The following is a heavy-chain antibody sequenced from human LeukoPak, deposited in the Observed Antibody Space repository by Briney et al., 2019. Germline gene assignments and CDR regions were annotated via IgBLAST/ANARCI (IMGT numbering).Heavy chain of an antibody. D-gene: IGHD3-3*01. V-gene: IGHV3-49*04. CDR2: IRSKAYGGTT. J-gene: IGHJ3*02. CDR3: TRESYDFWSGYYPDDAFDI. CDR1: GFTFGDYA. Sequence: SGRSLRLSCTASGFTFGDYAMSWVRQAPGKGLVWVGFIRSKAYGGTTEYAASVKGRFTISRDDSKSIAYLQMNSLKTEDTAVYYCTRESYDFWSGYYPDDAFDIWGQGTMVTVSS.